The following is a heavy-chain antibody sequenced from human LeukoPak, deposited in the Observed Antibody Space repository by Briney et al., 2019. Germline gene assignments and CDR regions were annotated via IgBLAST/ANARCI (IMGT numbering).Heavy chain of an antibody. CDR3: ASLPHCSSTSCYDGWFDP. CDR2: IYYIGST. CDR1: GGSISSYY. Sequence: SETLSLTCTVSGGSISSYYWSWIRQPPGKGLEWIGDIYYIGSTNYNPSLKSRVTISVDTSKNQFSLKLSSVTAADTAVYYCASLPHCSSTSCYDGWFDPWGQGTLVTVSS. V-gene: IGHV4-59*08. D-gene: IGHD2-2*01. J-gene: IGHJ5*02.